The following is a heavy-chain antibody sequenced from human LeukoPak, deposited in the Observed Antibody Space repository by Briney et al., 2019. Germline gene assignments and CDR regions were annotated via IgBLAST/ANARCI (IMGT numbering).Heavy chain of an antibody. CDR3: ARVPTKVMVRGGVDY. V-gene: IGHV1-18*01. Sequence: ASVKVSCKASGYTFTSYGISWVRQAPGQGLEWIGLISAYNGNTNYAQKLQGRVTITTDTSTSTAYMELRSLRSDDTAVYYCARVPTKVMVRGGVDYWGQGTLVTVSS. J-gene: IGHJ4*02. CDR1: GYTFTSYG. D-gene: IGHD3-10*01. CDR2: ISAYNGNT.